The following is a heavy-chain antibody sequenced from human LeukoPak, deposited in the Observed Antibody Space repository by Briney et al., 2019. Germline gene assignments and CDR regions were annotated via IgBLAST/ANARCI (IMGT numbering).Heavy chain of an antibody. V-gene: IGHV4-38-2*02. Sequence: SETLSLTCTVSGYSISSGYHWGWIRQPPGKGLEWIGSIYHSGSTYYNPSLKSRVTISVDTSKNQFSLKLSSVTAADTAVYYCARVSPTSIYCSSTSCYYLGGGWFDPWGQGTLVTVSS. CDR1: GYSISSGYH. CDR2: IYHSGST. J-gene: IGHJ5*02. D-gene: IGHD2-2*01. CDR3: ARVSPTSIYCSSTSCYYLGGGWFDP.